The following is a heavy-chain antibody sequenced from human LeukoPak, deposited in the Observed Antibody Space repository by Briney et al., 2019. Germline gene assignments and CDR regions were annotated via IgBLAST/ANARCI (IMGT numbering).Heavy chain of an antibody. D-gene: IGHD6-13*01. V-gene: IGHV3-30*18. Sequence: PGGSLRLSCAASRFTFSNYVMHLVRQAPGKGLEWVAVISYDGSDKYYADSVKGRFTISRDNSTNTLYLQMNSLRAEDTAVYYCAKDPRRYSRTGGYFDYWGQGTLVTVSS. CDR2: ISYDGSDK. CDR3: AKDPRRYSRTGGYFDY. J-gene: IGHJ4*02. CDR1: RFTFSNYV.